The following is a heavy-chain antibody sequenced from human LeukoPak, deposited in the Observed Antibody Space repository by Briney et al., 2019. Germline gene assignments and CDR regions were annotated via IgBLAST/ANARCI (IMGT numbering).Heavy chain of an antibody. CDR1: GGSISNYY. D-gene: IGHD3-3*01. CDR3: ARYDFSKFFDY. J-gene: IGHJ4*02. Sequence: SETLSLTCTVSGGSISNYYWGWIRQPPGKGLEWIGYIYYSGSTNYNPSLKSRVTMSVDTSKNQFSLKLSSVTAADTAVYYCARYDFSKFFDYWGQGTLVTVSS. V-gene: IGHV4-59*01. CDR2: IYYSGST.